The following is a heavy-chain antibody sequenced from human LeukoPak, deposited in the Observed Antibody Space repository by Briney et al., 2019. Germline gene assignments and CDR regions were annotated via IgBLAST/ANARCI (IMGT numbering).Heavy chain of an antibody. Sequence: GGSLRLSCAASGFTFSSYAMSWVRQAPGKGLEWVSAISGSGGSTYYADSLKGRFTISRDNAKNSLFLQMDSLRAEDTAVYYCVRILEGYSYYMDAWGKGTTVIVSS. CDR1: GFTFSSYA. CDR3: VRILEGYSYYMDA. CDR2: ISGSGGST. V-gene: IGHV3-23*01. J-gene: IGHJ6*03.